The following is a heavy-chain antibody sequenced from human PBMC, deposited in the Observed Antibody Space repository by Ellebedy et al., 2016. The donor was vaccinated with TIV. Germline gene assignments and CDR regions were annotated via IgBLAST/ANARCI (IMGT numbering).Heavy chain of an antibody. Sequence: GESLKISCAASGFTFSSYAMHWVRQAPGKGLEWVAVISYDGSNKYYADSVKGRFTISRDNSKNTLYLQMNSLRAEDTAVYYCARDGLGFTMVRYGMDVWGQGTTVTVSS. CDR3: ARDGLGFTMVRYGMDV. V-gene: IGHV3-30-3*01. D-gene: IGHD3-10*01. CDR1: GFTFSSYA. CDR2: ISYDGSNK. J-gene: IGHJ6*02.